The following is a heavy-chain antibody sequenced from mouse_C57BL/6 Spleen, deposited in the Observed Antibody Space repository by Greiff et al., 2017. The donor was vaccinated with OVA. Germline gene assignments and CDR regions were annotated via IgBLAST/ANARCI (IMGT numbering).Heavy chain of an antibody. Sequence: QVHVKQSGAELVRPGSSVKLSCKASGYTFTSYWMHWVKQRPIQGLEWIGNIDPSDSETHYNQKFKDKATLTVDKSSSTAYMQLSSLTSEDSAVYYCARSDVWGTGTTVTVSS. CDR2: IDPSDSET. CDR3: ARSDV. V-gene: IGHV1-52*01. CDR1: GYTFTSYW. J-gene: IGHJ1*03.